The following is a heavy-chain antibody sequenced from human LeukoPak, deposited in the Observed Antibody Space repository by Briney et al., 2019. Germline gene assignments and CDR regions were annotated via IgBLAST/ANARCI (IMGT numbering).Heavy chain of an antibody. CDR1: GGSISSGSYY. D-gene: IGHD2-2*01. CDR2: IYTSGST. J-gene: IGHJ3*02. CDR3: ARADGDIVVVPAAMAAFDI. V-gene: IGHV4-61*02. Sequence: PSETLSLTCTVSGGSISSGSYYWSWIRQPAGKGLEWIGRIYTSGSTNYNPTLKSRVTISVDTSKNQFSLKLSSVTAADTAVYYCARADGDIVVVPAAMAAFDIWGQGTMVTVSS.